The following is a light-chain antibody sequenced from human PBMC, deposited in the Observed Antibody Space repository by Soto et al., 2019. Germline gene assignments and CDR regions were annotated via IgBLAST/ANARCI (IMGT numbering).Light chain of an antibody. V-gene: IGKV4-1*01. CDR2: WAS. Sequence: DIVMTQSPDSLAVSLGERATINCKSSQSVLYSSNNKNYLAGYHQKPGQPPKLLIYWASTRESGVPDRFSGSGYGTDFTLTISSLQAEDVAVYYCQQYYSTPLTFGGGTKVEIK. CDR1: QSVLYSSNNKNY. CDR3: QQYYSTPLT. J-gene: IGKJ4*01.